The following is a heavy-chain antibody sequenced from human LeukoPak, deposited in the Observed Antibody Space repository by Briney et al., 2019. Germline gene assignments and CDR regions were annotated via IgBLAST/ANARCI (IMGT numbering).Heavy chain of an antibody. CDR2: ISYDASNK. V-gene: IGHV3-30*04. CDR1: GFTFSSYA. D-gene: IGHD6-19*01. J-gene: IGHJ4*02. CDR3: ARDGEQWLVKGDYFDY. Sequence: GRSLRLSCAASGFTFSSYAMHWVRQAPGKGLEWVAVISYDASNKYYADSVKGRLTISRNNSKKTLYLQMNSLRAEDTAVYYCARDGEQWLVKGDYFDYWGRGTLVTVSS.